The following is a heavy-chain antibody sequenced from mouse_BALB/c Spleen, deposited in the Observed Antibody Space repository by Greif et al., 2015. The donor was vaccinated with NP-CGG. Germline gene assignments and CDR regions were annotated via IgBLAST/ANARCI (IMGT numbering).Heavy chain of an antibody. CDR3: ARSDYYYGSPYWYFDV. CDR2: IYPGDGDT. CDR1: GYTFTSYW. V-gene: IGHV1-87*01. J-gene: IGHJ1*01. Sequence: QVQLKESGAELARPGASVKLSCKASGYTFTSYWMQWVKQRPGQGLEWIGAIYPGDGDTRYTQKFKGKATLTADKSSSTAYMQLSSLASEDSAVYYCARSDYYYGSPYWYFDVWGAGTTVTVSS. D-gene: IGHD1-1*01.